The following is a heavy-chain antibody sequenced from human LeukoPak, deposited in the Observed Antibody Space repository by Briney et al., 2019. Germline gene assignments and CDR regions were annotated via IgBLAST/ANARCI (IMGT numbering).Heavy chain of an antibody. CDR3: ARLSYDSSGKVDAFDI. CDR2: CSSRSTYI. V-gene: IGHV3-21*01. Sequence: GGSLRLSCAAPGFTFSDYSMNWVRQAPGKGLEWVSSCSSRSTYIYYADSVKGRFTISRDNAKNSVYLQMSSLRAEDTAVYYCARLSYDSSGKVDAFDIWGQGTMVTVSS. J-gene: IGHJ3*02. CDR1: GFTFSDYS. D-gene: IGHD3-22*01.